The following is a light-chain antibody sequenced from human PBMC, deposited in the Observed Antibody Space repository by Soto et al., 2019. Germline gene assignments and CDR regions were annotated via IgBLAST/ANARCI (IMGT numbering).Light chain of an antibody. CDR1: QSISTW. Sequence: DIQMTQSPSTLSASVGDRVTITCRASQSISTWLAWYQQKPGKAPKLLIYKASSLEAGVPSRFSGSGSGTEFNITISTRQADDFATYYFQQYNTYPLTCGGGTTVEIK. V-gene: IGKV1-5*03. CDR3: QQYNTYPLT. J-gene: IGKJ4*01. CDR2: KAS.